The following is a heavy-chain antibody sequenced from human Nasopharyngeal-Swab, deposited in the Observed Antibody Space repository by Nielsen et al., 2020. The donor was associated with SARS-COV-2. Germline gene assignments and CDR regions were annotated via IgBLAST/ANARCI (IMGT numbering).Heavy chain of an antibody. CDR1: GFTFSSYS. J-gene: IGHJ6*03. V-gene: IGHV3-48*01. Sequence: GEYLKISCAASGFTFSSYSMKWVREAPGKGLEWVSYFSSSSSTIYYADPVKGRFTISRDNAKNSLSLQMNSLRAEYTAVYYCARDKPAAIRRYYYYMDVWGKGTTVTVSS. CDR3: ARDKPAAIRRYYYYMDV. CDR2: FSSSSSTI. D-gene: IGHD2-2*02.